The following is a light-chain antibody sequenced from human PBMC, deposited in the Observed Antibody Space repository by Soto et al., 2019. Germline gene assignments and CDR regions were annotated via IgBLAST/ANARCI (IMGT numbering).Light chain of an antibody. CDR2: GAS. Sequence: EILLTQSPDTLSWSPGERATLSWGASQSVRSERLAWYQQKRGQAPTLLIYGASTRATGIPDRFSGSGSGTEFTLTISRLQPEDFAVYYCQQYNNWPRTFGQGTKVDI. CDR1: QSVRSER. J-gene: IGKJ1*01. V-gene: IGKV3-15*01. CDR3: QQYNNWPRT.